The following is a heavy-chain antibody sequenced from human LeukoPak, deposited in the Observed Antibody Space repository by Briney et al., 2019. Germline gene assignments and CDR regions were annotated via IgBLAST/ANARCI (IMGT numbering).Heavy chain of an antibody. CDR3: ARLVVPAAMIDY. D-gene: IGHD2-2*01. V-gene: IGHV4-34*01. Sequence: SETLSLTCAVYGGSFSGHYWSWIRQPPGKGLEWIGEINHSGSTNYNPSLKSRVTISVDTSKNQFSLKLSSVTAADTAVYYCARLVVPAAMIDYWGQGTLVTVSS. J-gene: IGHJ4*02. CDR1: GGSFSGHY. CDR2: INHSGST.